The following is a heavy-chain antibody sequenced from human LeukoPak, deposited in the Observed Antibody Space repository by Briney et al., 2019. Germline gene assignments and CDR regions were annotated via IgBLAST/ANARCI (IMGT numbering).Heavy chain of an antibody. Sequence: SQTLSLTGTVSGGAINSPGYYWSWIRQHPGKGLEWIGYIYYSGSTYYNPSLKSRVTISVDTSKNQFSLKLSSVTAADTAIYYCARDKSGSGSYTDDYYAMDVWGKGTTVTVSS. V-gene: IGHV4-31*03. D-gene: IGHD3-10*01. CDR1: GGAINSPGYY. CDR2: IYYSGST. CDR3: ARDKSGSGSYTDDYYAMDV. J-gene: IGHJ6*04.